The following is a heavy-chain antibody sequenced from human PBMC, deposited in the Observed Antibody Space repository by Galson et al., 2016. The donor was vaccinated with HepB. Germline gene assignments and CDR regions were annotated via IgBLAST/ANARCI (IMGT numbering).Heavy chain of an antibody. V-gene: IGHV3-64D*09. CDR3: VKGRGNGYYYQDDFDL. CDR2: ITNNEDGT. J-gene: IGHJ3*01. D-gene: IGHD3-22*01. CDR1: GFTFSTYS. Sequence: SLRLSCAASGFTFSTYSMNWVRQAPGKGLEYVSAITNNEDGTYYAESVRGRFTISRDNSKNTLHLQMNGLGPEDTAVYYCVKGRGNGYYYQDDFDLWGQGTVAAVSS.